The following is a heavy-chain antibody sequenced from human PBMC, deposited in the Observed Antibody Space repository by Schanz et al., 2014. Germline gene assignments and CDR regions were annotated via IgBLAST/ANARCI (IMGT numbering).Heavy chain of an antibody. CDR3: ARRYSGRYRFDY. V-gene: IGHV3-48*02. J-gene: IGHJ4*02. D-gene: IGHD3-16*02. CDR2: ISGSGNTI. CDR1: GFTFSSHS. Sequence: EVQLVESGGNLVQPGGSLRLSCVASGFTFSSHSMNWVRQAPGQGLEWLSYISGSGNTIYYADSVKGRFTISRDNAKNSLSLQMDRLRDEDTAVYYCARRYSGRYRFDYWGQGTLVAVSS.